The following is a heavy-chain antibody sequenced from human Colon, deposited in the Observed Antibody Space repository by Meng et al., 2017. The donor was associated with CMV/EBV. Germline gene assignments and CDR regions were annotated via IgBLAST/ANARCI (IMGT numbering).Heavy chain of an antibody. CDR3: ARGSNSSFDP. CDR1: GFTFSAYP. Sequence: GESLKISCAASGFTFSAYPIHWVRQAPGKGLEWVAIISHDGTKRYYAQSVKGRFTISRDNSQNTVTVQMNSLRGDDTAVYYCARGSNSSFDPWGQGTGVTVSS. J-gene: IGHJ5*02. V-gene: IGHV3-30*04. D-gene: IGHD4-11*01. CDR2: ISHDGTKR.